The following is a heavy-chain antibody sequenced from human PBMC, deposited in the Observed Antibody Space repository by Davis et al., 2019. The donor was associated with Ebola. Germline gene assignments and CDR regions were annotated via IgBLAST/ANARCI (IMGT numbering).Heavy chain of an antibody. CDR1: GYTFAASY. J-gene: IGHJ3*02. Sequence: ASVKVSCKASGYTFAASYMHWVRQAPGQGLEWMGWINPNSGGTNYAKKFQGRVTMTRDSSISTVYMELSRLRSDDTAVYYCARADIAVTAIGALDNWGQGAVVTVSS. V-gene: IGHV1-2*02. D-gene: IGHD6-19*01. CDR2: INPNSGGT. CDR3: ARADIAVTAIGALDN.